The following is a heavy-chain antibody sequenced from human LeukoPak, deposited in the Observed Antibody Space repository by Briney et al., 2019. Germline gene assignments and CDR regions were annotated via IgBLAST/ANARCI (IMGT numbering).Heavy chain of an antibody. CDR3: ARMRPQWLVSQTLTGPCGAFDI. V-gene: IGHV4-30-4*02. CDR1: GGSISSGDYY. J-gene: IGHJ3*02. CDR2: IYYSGST. Sequence: SETLSLTCTVSGGSISSGDYYWSWIRQPPGKGLEWIGYIYYSGSTYYNPSLKSRVTISVDTSKNQFSLKLSSVTAADTAVYYCARMRPQWLVSQTLTGPCGAFDIWGQGTMVTVSS. D-gene: IGHD6-19*01.